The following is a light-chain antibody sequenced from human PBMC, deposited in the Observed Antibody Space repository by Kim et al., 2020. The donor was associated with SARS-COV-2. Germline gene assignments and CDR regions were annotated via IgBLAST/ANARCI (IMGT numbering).Light chain of an antibody. Sequence: KAGSVACTRGRGSIASNWVQWYQQRPGRAPTTGSYADTQRPSGVPDRYSGSIDSSSNSASLTISGLKTEDEADYYCQSYDSGNHWVFGGGTQLTVL. CDR1: RGSIASNW. CDR3: QSYDSGNHWV. J-gene: IGLJ3*02. CDR2: ADT. V-gene: IGLV6-57*03.